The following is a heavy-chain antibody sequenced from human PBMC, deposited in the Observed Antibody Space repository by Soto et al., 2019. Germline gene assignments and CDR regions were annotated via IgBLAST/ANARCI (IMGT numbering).Heavy chain of an antibody. CDR3: ARGGSGYTWFNEF. CDR2: IIPVFQTA. CDR1: GGLFSSYP. D-gene: IGHD3-22*01. Sequence: QEQLVQSGAEVKQPGSSVKVSCKASGGLFSSYPISWVRQVPGQGLEWVGGIIPVFQTAYYTQRFQGRVTITADESTNTAYMELSSLRSEDTAIYYCARGGSGYTWFNEFWGQGTLVTVSS. V-gene: IGHV1-69*01. J-gene: IGHJ4*02.